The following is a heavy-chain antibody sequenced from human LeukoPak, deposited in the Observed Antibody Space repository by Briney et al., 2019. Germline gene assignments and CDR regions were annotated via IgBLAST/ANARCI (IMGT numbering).Heavy chain of an antibody. V-gene: IGHV1-46*01. CDR2: INPSGGST. D-gene: IGHD3-22*01. J-gene: IGHJ3*02. CDR3: ARVVTMIVENDAFDI. Sequence: ASVKVSCKASGYTFTSYCMHWARQAPGQGLEWMGIINPSGGSTSYAQKFQGRVTMTRDTSTSTVYMELSSLRSEDTAVYYCARVVTMIVENDAFDIWGQGTMVTVSS. CDR1: GYTFTSYC.